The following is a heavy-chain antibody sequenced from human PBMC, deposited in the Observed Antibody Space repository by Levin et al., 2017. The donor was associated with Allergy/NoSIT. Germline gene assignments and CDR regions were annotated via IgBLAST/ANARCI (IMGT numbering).Heavy chain of an antibody. D-gene: IGHD4-17*01. J-gene: IGHJ3*02. Sequence: ASVKVSCKASGYTFTGYYMHWVRQAPGQGLEWMGRINPNSGGTNYAQKFQGRVTMTRDTSISTAYMELSRLRSDDTAVYYCARGATVTTHRSFAFDIWGQGTMVTVSS. CDR3: ARGATVTTHRSFAFDI. V-gene: IGHV1-2*06. CDR2: INPNSGGT. CDR1: GYTFTGYY.